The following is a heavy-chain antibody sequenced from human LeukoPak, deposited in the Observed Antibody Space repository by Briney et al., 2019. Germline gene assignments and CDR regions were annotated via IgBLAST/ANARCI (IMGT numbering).Heavy chain of an antibody. V-gene: IGHV3-9*01. D-gene: IGHD6-19*01. CDR2: ISWNSGSI. J-gene: IGHJ4*02. CDR3: AKDSFNKVAGTGGLDY. Sequence: SLRLSCAASGFTFDDYAMHWVRQAPGKGLEWVSGISWNSGSIGYADSVKGRFTVSRDNAKNSLYLQMNSLRAEDTALYYCAKDSFNKVAGTGGLDYWGQGTLVTVSS. CDR1: GFTFDDYA.